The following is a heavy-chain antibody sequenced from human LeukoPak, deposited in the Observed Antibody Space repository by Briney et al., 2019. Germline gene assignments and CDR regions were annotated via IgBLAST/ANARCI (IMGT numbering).Heavy chain of an antibody. D-gene: IGHD7-27*01. Sequence: GGSLRLSCAASGFTFSSYSMNWVRQAPGKGLEWVAVISYDGSNKYYADSVKGRFTISRDNSKNTLYLQMNSLRAEDTAVYYCAREDDNWGSAFDIWGQGTMVTVSS. CDR1: GFTFSSYS. CDR3: AREDDNWGSAFDI. V-gene: IGHV3-30*03. J-gene: IGHJ3*02. CDR2: ISYDGSNK.